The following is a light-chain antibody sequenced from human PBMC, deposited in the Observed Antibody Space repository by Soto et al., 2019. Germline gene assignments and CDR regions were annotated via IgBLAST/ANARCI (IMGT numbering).Light chain of an antibody. CDR1: QSISSS. CDR2: DAS. J-gene: IGKJ5*01. V-gene: IGKV3-11*01. CDR3: QQRSSWIT. Sequence: IVLTQSPVTLSLWPGETAILSCGASQSISSSLSWYQQRPGQAPRLLIYDASKRAPGIPTTFSGSGSGTDFTLTISSLEPEDFALYYCQQRSSWITFGQGTRLEIE.